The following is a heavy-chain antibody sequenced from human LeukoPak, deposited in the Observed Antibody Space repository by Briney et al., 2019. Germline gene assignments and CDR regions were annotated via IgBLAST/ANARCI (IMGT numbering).Heavy chain of an antibody. D-gene: IGHD2-15*01. CDR3: VSQFPRQGYCSGGSCLELFDY. J-gene: IGHJ4*02. CDR1: GGSISSYY. V-gene: IGHV4-59*01. Sequence: KPSETLSLTCTVSGGSISSYYWSWIRQPPGKGLEWIGYIYYSGSTNYNPSLKSRVTISVDTSKNQFSLKLSSVTAADTAVYYCVSQFPRQGYCSGGSCLELFDYWGQGTLVTVSS. CDR2: IYYSGST.